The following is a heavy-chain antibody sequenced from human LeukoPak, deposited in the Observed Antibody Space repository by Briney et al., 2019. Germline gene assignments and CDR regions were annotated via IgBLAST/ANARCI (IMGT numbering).Heavy chain of an antibody. CDR2: ISSSSSYI. D-gene: IGHD3-16*01. Sequence: GGSLRLSCAASGFTFSSYAMSWVRQAPGKGLEWVSSISSSSSYIYYADSVKGRFTISRDNAKNSLYLQMNSLRAEDTAVYYCARGTGLRLGEFTADYWGQGTLVTVSS. V-gene: IGHV3-21*01. CDR3: ARGTGLRLGEFTADY. CDR1: GFTFSSYA. J-gene: IGHJ4*02.